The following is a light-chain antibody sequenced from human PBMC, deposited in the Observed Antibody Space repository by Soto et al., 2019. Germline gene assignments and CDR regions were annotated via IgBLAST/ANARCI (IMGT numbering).Light chain of an antibody. Sequence: EIVMTQSPATLSVSPGERATLSCRASQSVRSNLAWYQQKPGQAPRLLIYGASTRATGIPARFSGSGSGTEFTLTISSLQSEYFAVYYCQQYNNWPPMYTFGQGTKLEIK. V-gene: IGKV3-15*01. CDR2: GAS. J-gene: IGKJ2*01. CDR3: QQYNNWPPMYT. CDR1: QSVRSN.